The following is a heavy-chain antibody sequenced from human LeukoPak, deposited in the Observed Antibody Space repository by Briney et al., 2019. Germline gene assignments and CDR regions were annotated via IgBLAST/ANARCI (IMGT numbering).Heavy chain of an antibody. J-gene: IGHJ3*02. CDR2: INPSGGST. CDR3: ATLTITPLAAFDI. D-gene: IGHD3-3*01. V-gene: IGHV1-46*01. CDR1: GYTFTSYY. Sequence: ASVKVSCKASGYTFTSYYMHWVRQAPGQGLEWMGIINPSGGSTSYAQKFQGRVTMTRDMSTSTVYMELSSLRSEDTAVYYCATLTITPLAAFDIWGQGTMVTVSS.